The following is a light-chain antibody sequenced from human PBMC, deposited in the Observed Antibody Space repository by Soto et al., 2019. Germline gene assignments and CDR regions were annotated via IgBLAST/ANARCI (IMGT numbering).Light chain of an antibody. Sequence: DIQMTQSPSSLSASVGDRVTVTCRTSQNIYNYLNWYQQKPGKAPKLLIYAASNVQSGVPLRFSGTGSGTDFTLTISSLQPEDFATYYCEQTYSTPVTFGQGTRLEVK. J-gene: IGKJ5*01. CDR3: EQTYSTPVT. CDR2: AAS. CDR1: QNIYNY. V-gene: IGKV1-39*01.